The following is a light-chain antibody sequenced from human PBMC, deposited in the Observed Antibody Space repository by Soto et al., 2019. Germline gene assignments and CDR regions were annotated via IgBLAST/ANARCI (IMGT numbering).Light chain of an antibody. J-gene: IGLJ1*01. V-gene: IGLV2-23*02. CDR3: CSYAGSGPCV. Sequence: QSALTQPASVSGSPGQSITISCTGTTSSVGTYNLVSWYQQHPGKVPKLMISKVSERPSGVSNRFSGSKSGNTASLTISGLQPEDEADYYCCSYAGSGPCVFGTGTKLTVL. CDR1: TSSVGTYNL. CDR2: KVS.